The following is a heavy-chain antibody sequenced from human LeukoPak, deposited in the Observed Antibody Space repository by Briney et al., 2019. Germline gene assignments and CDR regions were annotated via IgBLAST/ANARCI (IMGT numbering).Heavy chain of an antibody. J-gene: IGHJ3*02. CDR2: ISYDGSNK. V-gene: IGHV3-30*18. Sequence: GGTLRLSCAASGFTFSSYGMHWVRQAPGKGLEWVAVISYDGSNKYYADSVKGRFTISRDNSKNTLYLQMNSLRAEDTAVYYCAKVVRAVADDAFDIWGQGTMVTVSS. CDR1: GFTFSSYG. D-gene: IGHD6-19*01. CDR3: AKVVRAVADDAFDI.